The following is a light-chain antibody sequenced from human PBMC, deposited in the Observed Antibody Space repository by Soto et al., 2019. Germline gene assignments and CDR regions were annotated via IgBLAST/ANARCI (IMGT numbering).Light chain of an antibody. CDR3: CSFAGSLNFV. CDR2: DVS. Sequence: QSALTQPRSVSGSPGQSVTISCSGTDNDVGGYNFVSWYQQHPGKAPKLMVFDVSKRPSGVPGRFSGSKSGTTASLTISGLQAEDEADYYCCSFAGSLNFVFGTGTNLTVL. V-gene: IGLV2-11*01. CDR1: DNDVGGYNF. J-gene: IGLJ1*01.